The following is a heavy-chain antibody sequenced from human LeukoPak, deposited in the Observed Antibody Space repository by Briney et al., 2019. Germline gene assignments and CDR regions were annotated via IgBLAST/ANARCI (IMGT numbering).Heavy chain of an antibody. CDR2: IGSSGVDT. Sequence: GGSLRLSCAASGFTFSSYAMSWFRQAPGKGLEWVSTIGSSGVDTYYADSGKGRFTISKDSSKTTLQMNRLRAKGTALYSCVKHSGGVYGSSDYWGQGTLVTVSS. J-gene: IGHJ4*02. CDR3: VKHSGGVYGSSDY. V-gene: IGHV3-23*01. CDR1: GFTFSSYA. D-gene: IGHD1-1*01.